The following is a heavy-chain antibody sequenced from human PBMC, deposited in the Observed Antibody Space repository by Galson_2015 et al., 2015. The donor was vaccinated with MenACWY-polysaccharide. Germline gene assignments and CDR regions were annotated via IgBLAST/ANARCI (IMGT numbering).Heavy chain of an antibody. CDR2: IYYSGKT. Sequence: LRQLPGKGLEWIGYIYYSGKTYYNPSLRSRLTISVDTSKNQFSLKLSSVTAADTAVYQCAREVPRSTTYIDYWGQGTLVTVSS. J-gene: IGHJ4*02. CDR3: AREVPRSTTYIDY. V-gene: IGHV4-31*02. D-gene: IGHD2-2*01.